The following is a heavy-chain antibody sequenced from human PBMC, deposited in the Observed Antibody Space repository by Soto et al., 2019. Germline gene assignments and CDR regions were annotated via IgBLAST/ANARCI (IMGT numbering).Heavy chain of an antibody. CDR2: IYYSGST. J-gene: IGHJ4*02. V-gene: IGHV4-59*08. Sequence: SETLSLTCTVSGGSISSYYWSWIRQPPGKGLEWIGYIYYSGSTNYNPSLKSRVTISVDTSKNQFSLKLSSVTAADTAVYYCARQYYDILTGYYYFDYWGQGTLVTVSS. CDR1: GGSISSYY. CDR3: ARQYYDILTGYYYFDY. D-gene: IGHD3-9*01.